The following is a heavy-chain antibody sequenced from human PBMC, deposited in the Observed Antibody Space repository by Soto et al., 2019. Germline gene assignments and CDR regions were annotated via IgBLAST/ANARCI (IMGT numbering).Heavy chain of an antibody. V-gene: IGHV3-23*01. CDR2: ISGSGGST. CDR1: GFTFSSYA. Sequence: EVQLLESGGGLVQPGGSLRLSCAASGFTFSSYAMSWVRQAPGKGLEWVSAISGSGGSTYYADSVKGRFTISRDNSKNTLYLQMNSLRAEDTAVYYCAKRSCSRTSCQPPYYHYYMDVWGKGTTVTVSS. J-gene: IGHJ6*03. CDR3: AKRSCSRTSCQPPYYHYYMDV. D-gene: IGHD2-2*01.